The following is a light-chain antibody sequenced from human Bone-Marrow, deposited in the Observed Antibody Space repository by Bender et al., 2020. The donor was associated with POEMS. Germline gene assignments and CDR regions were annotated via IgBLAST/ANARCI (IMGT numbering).Light chain of an antibody. CDR3: AVWDDSLNGWV. CDR2: SSH. Sequence: QSVLTQPPSASGTPGQRVTISCSGGYSNIRSNTVSWYQQLPGAAPKLLIYSSHRRPSEVPDRFSGSRSGTSASLAISGLQSEDEADYYCAVWDDSLNGWVFGGGTKLTVL. V-gene: IGLV1-44*01. CDR1: YSNIRSNT. J-gene: IGLJ3*02.